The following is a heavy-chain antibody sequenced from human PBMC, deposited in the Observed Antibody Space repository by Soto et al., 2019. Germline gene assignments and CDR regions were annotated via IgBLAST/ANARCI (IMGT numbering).Heavy chain of an antibody. CDR1: GYTFTGYY. CDR3: ARGGYYYYSSFDYYFDY. Sequence: GASVKVSCKASGYTFTGYYMHWVRQAPGQGLEWMGWSNPNSGGTNYAQKFQGWVTMTRDTSIRTAYMELSRLRSDDTAVYYSARGGYYYYSSFDYYFDYWGQGALVTVSS. J-gene: IGHJ4*02. CDR2: SNPNSGGT. D-gene: IGHD3-22*01. V-gene: IGHV1-2*04.